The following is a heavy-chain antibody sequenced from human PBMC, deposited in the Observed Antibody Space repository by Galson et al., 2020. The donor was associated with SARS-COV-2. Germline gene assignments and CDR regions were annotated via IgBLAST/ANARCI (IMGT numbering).Heavy chain of an antibody. J-gene: IGHJ6*02. Sequence: SETLSLTCTVSSGSISDYYWSWIRQPPGKGLEWIGYISYSGTTNYNPSLKSRVTMSVDTSKNQFSLKLTSVTAADTAVYYCARHRKIAGLAIYFHYYGMDVWGQGTTVTVSS. CDR2: ISYSGTT. D-gene: IGHD2-21*01. CDR3: ARHRKIAGLAIYFHYYGMDV. CDR1: SGSISDYY. V-gene: IGHV4-59*08.